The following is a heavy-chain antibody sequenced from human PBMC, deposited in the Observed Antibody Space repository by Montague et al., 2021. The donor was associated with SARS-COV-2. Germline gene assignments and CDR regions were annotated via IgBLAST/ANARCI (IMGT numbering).Heavy chain of an antibody. CDR3: AREWGHTIDY. CDR2: IHSSGST. V-gene: IGHV4-59*11. J-gene: IGHJ4*02. Sequence: SETLSLTCSVSGTSINTHYWAWIRQPPGKGLELIAYIHSSGSTNYKPSLQSRVNISMDMSRNQVSLSLTSVTGADTAVYHCAREWGHTIDYWGRGTLVTVSS. D-gene: IGHD1-26*01. CDR1: GTSINTHY.